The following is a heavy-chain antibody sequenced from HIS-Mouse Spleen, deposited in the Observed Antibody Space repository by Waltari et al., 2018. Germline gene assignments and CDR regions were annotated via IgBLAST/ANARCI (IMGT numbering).Heavy chain of an antibody. V-gene: IGHV4-39*07. CDR1: GGSISSSSYY. CDR2: TYYSGST. Sequence: QLQLQESGPGLVKPSETLSLTCTVSGGSISSSSYYWGWIRQPPGKGLGWLGRTYYSGSTYYHPSLKSRVTISVDTSKNQFSLKLSSVTAADTAVYYCAREIPYSSSWYDWYFDLWGRGTLVTVSS. CDR3: AREIPYSSSWYDWYFDL. J-gene: IGHJ2*01. D-gene: IGHD6-13*01.